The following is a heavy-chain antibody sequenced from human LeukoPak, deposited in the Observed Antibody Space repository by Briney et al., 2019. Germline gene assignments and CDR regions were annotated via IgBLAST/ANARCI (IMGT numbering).Heavy chain of an antibody. CDR2: ISYDGSNK. V-gene: IGHV3-30-3*01. CDR1: GFTFSSYA. Sequence: PGGSLRLSCAASGFTFSSYAMHWVRQAPGKGLEWVAVISYDGSNKYYADSVKSRFTISRDNAKNSLYLQMNSLRAEDTAVYYCARGAEVPAASWFDPWGQGTLVTVSS. J-gene: IGHJ5*02. D-gene: IGHD2-2*01. CDR3: ARGAEVPAASWFDP.